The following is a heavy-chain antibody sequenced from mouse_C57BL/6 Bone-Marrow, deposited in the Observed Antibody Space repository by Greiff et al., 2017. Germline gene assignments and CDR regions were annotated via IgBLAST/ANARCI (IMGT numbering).Heavy chain of an antibody. D-gene: IGHD3-1*01. V-gene: IGHV1-81*01. CDR2: IYPRSGNT. CDR3: ARRGARYFDY. Sequence: VKLMESGAELARPGASVKLSCKASGYTFTSYGISWVKQRTGQGLEWIGEIYPRSGNTYYNEKFKGKATLTADKSSSTAYMELRSLTSEDSAVYFCARRGARYFDYWGQGTTLTVSS. J-gene: IGHJ2*01. CDR1: GYTFTSYG.